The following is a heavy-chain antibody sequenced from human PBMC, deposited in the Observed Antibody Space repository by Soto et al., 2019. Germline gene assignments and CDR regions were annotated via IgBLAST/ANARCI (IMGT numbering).Heavy chain of an antibody. CDR1: GYPFTSYG. CDR2: ISAYNGKR. V-gene: IGHV1-18*01. Sequence: GASVKVSCKASGYPFTSYGISWVRQAPGQGLEWVAWISAYNGKRDTAQKFQGRVTMTLDTSTDTAHMELGDLTSADTAVYYCARGRIVASIHDDFEIWGQGTKVT. J-gene: IGHJ3*02. CDR3: ARGRIVASIHDDFEI. D-gene: IGHD5-12*01.